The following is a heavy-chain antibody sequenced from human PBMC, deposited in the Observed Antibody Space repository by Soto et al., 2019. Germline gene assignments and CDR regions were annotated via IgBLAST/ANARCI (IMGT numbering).Heavy chain of an antibody. Sequence: QVQLQESGPGLVKPSQTLSLTCTVSGRSISSVNYYWSWIRQPPGKGLEWIGYIYYSGSTYYNPSLRSRVTISVPTSKNQFSLKLSSVTAADTAVYYCARYGSGECNRGSCYSPFDYWGQGTLVTVSS. J-gene: IGHJ4*02. CDR2: IYYSGST. D-gene: IGHD2-15*01. CDR3: ARYGSGECNRGSCYSPFDY. CDR1: GRSISSVNYY. V-gene: IGHV4-30-4*01.